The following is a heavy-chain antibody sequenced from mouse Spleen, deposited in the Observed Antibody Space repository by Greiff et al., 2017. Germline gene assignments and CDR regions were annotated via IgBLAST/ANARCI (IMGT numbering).Heavy chain of an antibody. CDR2: ISYDGSN. CDR3: ARDDYLDY. V-gene: IGHV3-6*02. J-gene: IGHJ2*01. CDR1: GYSITSGYY. Sequence: ESGPGLVKPSQSLSLSCSVTGYSITSGYYWNWIRQFPGNKLEWMGYISYDGSNKYNPSLKNRISITRDTSKNQFFLKLNSVTTEDTATYYCARDDYLDYWGQGTTLTVSS.